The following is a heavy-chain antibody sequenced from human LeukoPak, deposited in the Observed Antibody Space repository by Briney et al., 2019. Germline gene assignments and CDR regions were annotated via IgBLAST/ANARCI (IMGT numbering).Heavy chain of an antibody. CDR1: GFTFNTHG. CDR3: ARDLQRVVGTDYYYYGMDV. D-gene: IGHD1-26*01. Sequence: GGSLRLSCAASGFTFNTHGMHWVRQAPGKGLEWVAAISYDASNKYYADSVKGRFTISRDNSENTLYLQMNSLRAEDTAVYYCARDLQRVVGTDYYYYGMDVWGQGTTVTVSS. V-gene: IGHV3-30*03. J-gene: IGHJ6*02. CDR2: ISYDASNK.